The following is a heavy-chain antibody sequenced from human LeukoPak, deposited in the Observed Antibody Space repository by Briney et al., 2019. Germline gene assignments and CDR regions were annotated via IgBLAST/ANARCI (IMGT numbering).Heavy chain of an antibody. D-gene: IGHD3-3*01. CDR2: IYPDDSDS. Sequence: GESLKISCKASGYSFDYYWIAWVRQMPGKGLEWMGIIYPDDSDSTYSPSFQGQVTISVDKSINTAYLQWSSLKASITAIYYCARVGSVTNFGVVSYYFDYWGQGTLVTVSS. V-gene: IGHV5-51*01. CDR1: GYSFDYYW. J-gene: IGHJ4*02. CDR3: ARVGSVTNFGVVSYYFDY.